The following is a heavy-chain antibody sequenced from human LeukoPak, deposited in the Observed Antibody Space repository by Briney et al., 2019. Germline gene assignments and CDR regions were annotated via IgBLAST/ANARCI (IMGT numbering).Heavy chain of an antibody. D-gene: IGHD2-2*01. Sequence: GRSLRLSCAASGFTFSSYAMHWVRQAPGKGREGGAVISYDGSNKYYADSGKGRFTIYRDNSKTTLYLQMNSLRAEDTAVYYCAKDIVVVPAARGYYYYYGMDVWGKGTTVTVSS. V-gene: IGHV3-30*04. CDR2: ISYDGSNK. J-gene: IGHJ6*04. CDR3: AKDIVVVPAARGYYYYYGMDV. CDR1: GFTFSSYA.